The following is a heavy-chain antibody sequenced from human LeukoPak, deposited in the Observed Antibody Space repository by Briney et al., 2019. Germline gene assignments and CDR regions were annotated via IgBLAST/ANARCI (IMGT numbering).Heavy chain of an antibody. Sequence: GGSLRLSCAASGVTLRNYGLSWVRHTPGKGLEWVSAIRGSGDTTFYADSVKGRFTISRDNSENTVYLQMNSLRAEDTAVYYCEKRGDKLDLIWGQGTLVTVSS. CDR1: GVTLRNYG. J-gene: IGHJ4*02. CDR3: EKRGDKLDLI. CDR2: IRGSGDTT. D-gene: IGHD2-21*02. V-gene: IGHV3-23*01.